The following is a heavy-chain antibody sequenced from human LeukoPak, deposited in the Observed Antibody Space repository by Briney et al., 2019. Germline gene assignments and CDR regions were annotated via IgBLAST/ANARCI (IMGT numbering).Heavy chain of an antibody. CDR2: INPNSGGT. V-gene: IGHV1-2*02. CDR3: ATLGEYYYDSSGYYPPFDY. D-gene: IGHD3-22*01. CDR1: GYTFTGYY. J-gene: IGHJ4*02. Sequence: ASVKVSCKASGYTFTGYYMHWVRQAPGQGLEWMGWINPNSGGTNYAQKFQGRVTMTRDTSISTAYMELSRLRSDDTAVYYCATLGEYYYDSSGYYPPFDYWGQGTLVTVSS.